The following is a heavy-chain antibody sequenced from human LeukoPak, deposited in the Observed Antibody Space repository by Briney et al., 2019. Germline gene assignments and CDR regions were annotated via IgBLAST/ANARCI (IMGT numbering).Heavy chain of an antibody. CDR3: AREGSMTARPFVSIDY. Sequence: SETLSLTCTVSGGSISTYYWSWIRQPPGKGLEWIGYIYYSGSTNYNPSLKSRVTISVDTSKNQFSLKLSSVTAADTAVYYCAREGSMTARPFVSIDYWGQGTLVTVSS. D-gene: IGHD6-6*01. CDR1: GGSISTYY. V-gene: IGHV4-59*01. J-gene: IGHJ4*02. CDR2: IYYSGST.